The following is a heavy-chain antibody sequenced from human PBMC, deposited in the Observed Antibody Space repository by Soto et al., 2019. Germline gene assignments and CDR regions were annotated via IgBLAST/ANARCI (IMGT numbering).Heavy chain of an antibody. CDR2: MNPNSGNT. V-gene: IGHV1-8*01. CDR3: ARVGGAIFGVVPAFDY. J-gene: IGHJ4*02. Sequence: ASVKVSCKASGYTFTSYDINWVRQATGQGLEWMGWMNPNSGNTGYAQKFQGRVTMTRNTSISTAYMELSSLRSEDTAVYYCARVGGAIFGVVPAFDYWGQGTLVTVSS. CDR1: GYTFTSYD. D-gene: IGHD3-3*01.